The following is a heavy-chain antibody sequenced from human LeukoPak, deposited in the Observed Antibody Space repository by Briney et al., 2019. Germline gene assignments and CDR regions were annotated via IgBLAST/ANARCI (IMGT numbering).Heavy chain of an antibody. Sequence: PGASVKVSCKVSGYTLTELSMHWVRQAPGKGLEWMGGFDPEDGETIYAQKFQGRVTMTEDTSTDTAYMELSSLRSEDTAVYYCARGGYDYPPRSYYYYYYGMDVWGKGTTVTVSS. CDR1: GYTLTELS. CDR2: FDPEDGET. D-gene: IGHD5-12*01. J-gene: IGHJ6*04. V-gene: IGHV1-24*01. CDR3: ARGGYDYPPRSYYYYYYGMDV.